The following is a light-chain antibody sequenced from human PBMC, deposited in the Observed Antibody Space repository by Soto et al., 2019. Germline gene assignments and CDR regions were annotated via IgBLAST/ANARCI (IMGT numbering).Light chain of an antibody. V-gene: IGLV1-44*01. CDR2: SYS. CDR1: SSNIGSNT. Sequence: QSVLTQPPSASGAPGQSVTISCSGSSSNIGSNTVNWYQPLPGTAPKLLIYSYSQRPSGVPERTSGSKSGTSASQATSGLQSEDEADYYSVAWDDRLNGMIFGAGTKLTVL. CDR3: VAWDDRLNGMI. J-gene: IGLJ2*01.